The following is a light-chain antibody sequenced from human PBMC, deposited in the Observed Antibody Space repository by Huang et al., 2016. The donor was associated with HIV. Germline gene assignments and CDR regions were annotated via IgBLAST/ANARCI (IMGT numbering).Light chain of an antibody. CDR1: QSIITY. CDR2: GAS. J-gene: IGKJ2*01. V-gene: IGKV1-39*01. CDR3: QQSYSIPPIYT. Sequence: DIQMTQSPSSLSASVGDRVTITCRASQSIITYLNWYQQKPGKAPKLLIYGASSLQSGVPSRFSGSGSGTDFTLTISSLQPEDFATYYCQQSYSIPPIYTFGQGTKLEIK.